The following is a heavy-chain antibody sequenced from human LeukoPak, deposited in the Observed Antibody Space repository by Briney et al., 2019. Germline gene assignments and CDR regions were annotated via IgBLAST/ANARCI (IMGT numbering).Heavy chain of an antibody. V-gene: IGHV5-51*01. CDR2: IYPGDADT. Sequence: GESLKTSFKGSGYSFTSYWIGWVRKLPGKGLEWLGIIYPGDADTRYSPSFQGQGSISADRAISTAYLQWSSLKASDTAMYFCARRLSGSYLFFDYWGRGTLVTVSS. CDR1: GYSFTSYW. D-gene: IGHD1-26*01. CDR3: ARRLSGSYLFFDY. J-gene: IGHJ4*02.